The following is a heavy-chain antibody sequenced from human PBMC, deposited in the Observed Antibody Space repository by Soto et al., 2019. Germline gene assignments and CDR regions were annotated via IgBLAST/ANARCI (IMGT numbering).Heavy chain of an antibody. CDR3: ARASKYYDFWSGYYPRDIYYYYYMDV. Sequence: GGSLRLSCAASGFTFSSYWMSWVRQAPGKGLEWVANIKQDGSEKYYVDSVKGRFTISRDNAKNALYLQMNSLRAEDTAVYYCARASKYYDFWSGYYPRDIYYYYYMDVWGKGTTVTVSS. CDR1: GFTFSSYW. J-gene: IGHJ6*03. CDR2: IKQDGSEK. V-gene: IGHV3-7*01. D-gene: IGHD3-3*01.